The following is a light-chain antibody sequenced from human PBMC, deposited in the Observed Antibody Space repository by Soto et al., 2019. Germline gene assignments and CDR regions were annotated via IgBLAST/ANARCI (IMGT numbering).Light chain of an antibody. CDR1: QSVSSN. CDR3: QQGGT. V-gene: IGKV3-15*01. Sequence: EILMTQSPATLSVSPGERATLSCRASQSVSSNLAWYQQKPGQAPRLLIYGASTRATGIPARFSGSGSGTEFTLTIRSLQSEDFAVYYCQQGGTFGQGTKVEIK. CDR2: GAS. J-gene: IGKJ1*01.